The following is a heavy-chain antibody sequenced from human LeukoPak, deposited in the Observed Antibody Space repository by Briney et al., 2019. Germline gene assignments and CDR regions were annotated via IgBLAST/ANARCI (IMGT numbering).Heavy chain of an antibody. Sequence: GGSLRLSCAASGFTVSTTYMSWVRQAPGKGLEWVSIIYSGGSTYYAHSVKGRFTISRDNSKNTVYLQMNSLRAEDTAVYYCARDLGTNDPFDIWGQGTMLTVSS. J-gene: IGHJ3*02. CDR2: IYSGGST. CDR1: GFTVSTTY. D-gene: IGHD7-27*01. V-gene: IGHV3-53*01. CDR3: ARDLGTNDPFDI.